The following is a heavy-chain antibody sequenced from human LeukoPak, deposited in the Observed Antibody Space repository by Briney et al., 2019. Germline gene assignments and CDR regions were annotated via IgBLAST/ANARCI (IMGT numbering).Heavy chain of an antibody. CDR2: IIPVFDTA. J-gene: IGHJ4*02. V-gene: IGHV1-69*05. CDR1: GYTFTSYD. D-gene: IGHD6-13*01. Sequence: SVKVSXKASGYTFTSYDINWVRQAPGQGLEWMGRIIPVFDTAKYAQNFQGRVTMTTDESSSTAYMELYSLRSEDTAVYYCALSAEKQLVYFDFWGQGTLVTVSS. CDR3: ALSAEKQLVYFDF.